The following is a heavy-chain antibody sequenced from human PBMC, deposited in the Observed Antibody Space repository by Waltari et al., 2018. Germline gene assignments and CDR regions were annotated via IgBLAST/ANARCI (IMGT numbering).Heavy chain of an antibody. D-gene: IGHD3-22*01. V-gene: IGHV4-39*01. Sequence: QLQLQESGPGLVKPSATLSLTCTVSRGSISSSCYYWGWIRPPPGKGLEWIGSIYYSGSTYYNPSLKSRVTISVDTSKNQFSLKLSSVTAADTAVYYCARLHTPPGVVVIIFFDYWGQGTLVTVSS. CDR3: ARLHTPPGVVVIIFFDY. CDR2: IYYSGST. CDR1: RGSISSSCYY. J-gene: IGHJ4*02.